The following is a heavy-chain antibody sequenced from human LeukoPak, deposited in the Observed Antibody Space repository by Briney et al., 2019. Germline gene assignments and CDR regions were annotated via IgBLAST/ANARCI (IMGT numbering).Heavy chain of an antibody. D-gene: IGHD5-18*01. CDR2: ISYDGSNK. Sequence: AGGSLRLSCAASGFTFSSYAMHWVRQAPGKGLEWVAVISYDGSNKYYADSVKGRFTISRDNSKNTLYLQMNSLRSEDMAVYYCARTPIKDTAMVQFDYWGQGTLVTVSS. CDR1: GFTFSSYA. CDR3: ARTPIKDTAMVQFDY. J-gene: IGHJ4*02. V-gene: IGHV3-30*04.